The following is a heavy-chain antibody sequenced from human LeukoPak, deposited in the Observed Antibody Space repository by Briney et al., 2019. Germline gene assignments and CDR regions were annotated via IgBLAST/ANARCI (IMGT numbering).Heavy chain of an antibody. V-gene: IGHV3-15*01. CDR1: GIXFTNAW. Sequence: PGGSLRLSCAASGIXFTNAWISWVRQAPGKGLEWVGRIKSKPDGGAIDYAAPVKGRFTISRDESQNTVSLHMNSLKTEDTAVYYCSSGTLNRDSLGYWGQGTLVTVSS. CDR2: IKSKPDGGAI. D-gene: IGHD1/OR15-1a*01. J-gene: IGHJ4*02. CDR3: SSGTLNRDSLGY.